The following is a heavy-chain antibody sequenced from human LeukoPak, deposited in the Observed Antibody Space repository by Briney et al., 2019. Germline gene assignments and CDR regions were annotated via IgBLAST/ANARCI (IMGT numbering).Heavy chain of an antibody. J-gene: IGHJ4*02. Sequence: ASVKVSCKAFGYTFTGHDVHWVRQAPGQGLEWMAWINPNNGATDYAQKFQDRVTVTRDTSISTVYMELRSLTSDDTAVYYCARKSLWTVDFWGQGTLVSVSS. D-gene: IGHD3/OR15-3a*01. V-gene: IGHV1-2*02. CDR1: GYTFTGHD. CDR2: INPNNGAT. CDR3: ARKSLWTVDF.